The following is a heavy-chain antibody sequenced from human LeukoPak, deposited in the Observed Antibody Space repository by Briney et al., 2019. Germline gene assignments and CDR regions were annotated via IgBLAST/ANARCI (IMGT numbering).Heavy chain of an antibody. Sequence: GGSLRLSCAASGFSFSSYGMHWVRQAPGKGLEWVAVIWFDGSNKYYADSVKGRFTVSRDNAKNTLYLQLNSLRAEDTAVYYCARGRLTSNWYYFDYWGQGTLVTVSS. D-gene: IGHD1-20*01. CDR1: GFSFSSYG. J-gene: IGHJ4*02. CDR2: IWFDGSNK. V-gene: IGHV3-33*01. CDR3: ARGRLTSNWYYFDY.